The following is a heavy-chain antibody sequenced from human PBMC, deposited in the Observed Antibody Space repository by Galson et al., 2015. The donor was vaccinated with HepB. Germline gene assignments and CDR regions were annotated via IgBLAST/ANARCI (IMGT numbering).Heavy chain of an antibody. V-gene: IGHV3-23*01. CDR3: AKDFYGGSCCNWFDP. J-gene: IGHJ5*02. Sequence: SLRLSCAASGFTFSSYAMSWVRQAPGKGLEWVSAISGSGGSTYYADSVKGRFTISRDNSKNTLYLQMNSLRAEDTAVYYCAKDFYGGSCCNWFDPWGQGTLVTVSS. D-gene: IGHD2-15*01. CDR1: GFTFSSYA. CDR2: ISGSGGST.